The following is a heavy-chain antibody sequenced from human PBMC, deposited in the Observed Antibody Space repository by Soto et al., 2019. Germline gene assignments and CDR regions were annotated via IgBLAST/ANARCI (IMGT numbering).Heavy chain of an antibody. CDR3: ARVGDCSSTSCYARVAFDI. CDR2: IIPIFGTA. CDR1: GGTFSSYA. J-gene: IGHJ3*02. D-gene: IGHD2-2*01. V-gene: IGHV1-69*13. Sequence: SVKVSCKASGGTFSSYAISWVRQAPGQGLEWMGGIIPIFGTANYAQKFQGRVTITADESTSTAYMELSSLRSEDTAVYYCARVGDCSSTSCYARVAFDIWGQGTMVTVSS.